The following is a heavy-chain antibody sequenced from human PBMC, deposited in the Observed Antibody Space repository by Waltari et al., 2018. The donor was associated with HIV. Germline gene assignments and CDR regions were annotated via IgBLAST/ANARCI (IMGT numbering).Heavy chain of an antibody. V-gene: IGHV4-39*07. CDR1: GGSISSSSYY. J-gene: IGHJ5*02. Sequence: QLQLQESGPGLVKPSETLSLTCTVSGGSISSSSYYWGWIRQPPGKGLELIGSIYYSGSTYYNPSLKSRVTISVDTSKNQFSLKLSSVTAADTAVYYCARDGLGVPAARRYWFDPWGQGTLVTVSS. CDR2: IYYSGST. CDR3: ARDGLGVPAARRYWFDP. D-gene: IGHD2-2*01.